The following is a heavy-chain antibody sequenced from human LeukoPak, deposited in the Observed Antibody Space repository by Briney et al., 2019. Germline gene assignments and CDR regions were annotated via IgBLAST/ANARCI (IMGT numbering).Heavy chain of an antibody. CDR3: AWGGMAAFDS. CDR2: VSSSGNTR. D-gene: IGHD3-16*01. Sequence: GGSLRLSCAASGFTFSDYYMSWIRQAPGKGLEWVAYVSSSGNTRYYADSVKGRFTISRDNAKNSLYLQMNSLRAEDTAVYYCAWGGMAAFDSWGQGTLVTVSS. J-gene: IGHJ4*02. CDR1: GFTFSDYY. V-gene: IGHV3-11*04.